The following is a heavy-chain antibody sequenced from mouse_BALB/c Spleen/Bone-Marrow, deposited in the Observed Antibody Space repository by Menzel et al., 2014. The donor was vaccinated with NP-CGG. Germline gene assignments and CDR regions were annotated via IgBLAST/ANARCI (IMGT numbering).Heavy chain of an antibody. V-gene: IGHV2-9*02. CDR2: IWAGGST. J-gene: IGHJ3*01. CDR3: AREGGYYYGSRVAWFAY. CDR1: GFSLTSYG. D-gene: IGHD1-1*01. Sequence: VQVVESGPGLVAPSQSLSITCTVSGFSLTSYGVHWVRQPPGKGLERLGVIWAGGSTNYNSALMSRLSISKDNSKSQVFLKMNSLQTDDTAMYYCAREGGYYYGSRVAWFAYWGQGTLVTVSA.